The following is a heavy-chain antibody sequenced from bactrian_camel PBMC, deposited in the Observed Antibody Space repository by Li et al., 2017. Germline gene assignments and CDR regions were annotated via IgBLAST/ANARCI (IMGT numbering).Heavy chain of an antibody. CDR2: LWSGGGSA. D-gene: IGHD2*01. V-gene: IGHV3-3*01. J-gene: IGHJ4*01. Sequence: HVQLVESGGGSVQAGGSLSLSCAVSGDPSSTFVMGWFRQPPGKEREGVAALWSGGGSAYYSDSVKDRFTISQDNAKNTVYLQMNNLKPEDTAMYYCAAAFLSRGGSWCLTSPTGIDVWGQGTQVTVS. CDR3: AAAFLSRGGSWCLTSPTGIDV. CDR1: GDPSSTFV.